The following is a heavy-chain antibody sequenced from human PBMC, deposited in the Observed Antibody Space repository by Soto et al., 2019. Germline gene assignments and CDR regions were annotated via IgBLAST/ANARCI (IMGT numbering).Heavy chain of an antibody. J-gene: IGHJ4*01. CDR3: ARGYNWNHGRGAGSLLFDY. V-gene: IGHV4-30-4*01. D-gene: IGHD1-20*01. Sequence: KPSETLSLTCTVSGDSISSGDYYWSLIRQSPGKGLEWIGYIYYSGSTYYNPSLKSRITMSVDTSKNQFSLKLSSVTAADTAVYYCARGYNWNHGRGAGSLLFDYWGHGTLVTVSS. CDR1: GDSISSGDYY. CDR2: IYYSGST.